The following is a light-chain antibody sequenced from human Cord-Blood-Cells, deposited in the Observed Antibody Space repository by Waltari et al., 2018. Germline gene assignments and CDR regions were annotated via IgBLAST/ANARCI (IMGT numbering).Light chain of an antibody. J-gene: IGKJ2*01. CDR1: QSISNY. CDR2: AAS. CDR3: QQYNSYPYT. V-gene: IGKV1-16*02. Sequence: DIQMTQSPSSLSASVGDRVTITCRASQSISNYLAWFQQKPGKAPTSLIYAASSLQSGVPSKFSGSGSGTDFTLTISSLQPEDFATYYCQQYNSYPYTFGQGTKLEIK.